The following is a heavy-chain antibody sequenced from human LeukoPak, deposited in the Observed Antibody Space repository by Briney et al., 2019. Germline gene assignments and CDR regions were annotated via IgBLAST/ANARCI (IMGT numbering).Heavy chain of an antibody. CDR1: GYTFTSYG. V-gene: IGHV1-18*01. J-gene: IGHJ3*02. CDR2: ISAYNGNT. D-gene: IGHD2-8*01. CDR3: ARVGGFYPSYCTNGVCDLMDAFDI. Sequence: ASVKVSCKASGYTFTSYGISWVRQAPGQGLEWMGWISAYNGNTNYAQKLQGRVTMTTDTSTSTAYMELRSLRSDDTAVYYCARVGGFYPSYCTNGVCDLMDAFDIWGQGTMVTVSS.